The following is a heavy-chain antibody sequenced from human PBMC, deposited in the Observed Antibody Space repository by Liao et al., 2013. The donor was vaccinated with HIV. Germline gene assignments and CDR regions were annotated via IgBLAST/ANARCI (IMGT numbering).Heavy chain of an antibody. CDR2: INTRGST. Sequence: QVQLQESGPGLVKPSETLSLTCTVSGGSISSYYWSWIRQPAGKGLEWIGRINTRGSTTYNPSLKSRVTISVDTSKNQFSLKLSSVTAADTAVYYCARKDSRSLEYVDYWGQGTLVTVSS. V-gene: IGHV4-4*07. D-gene: IGHD6-13*01. CDR1: GGSISSYY. J-gene: IGHJ4*02. CDR3: ARKDSRSLEYVDY.